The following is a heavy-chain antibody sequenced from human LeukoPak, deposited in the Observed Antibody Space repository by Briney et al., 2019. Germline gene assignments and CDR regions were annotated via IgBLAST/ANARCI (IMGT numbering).Heavy chain of an antibody. CDR2: INHSGST. CDR1: GGSFSGYY. CDR3: ARVRWIQLWLPGGWFDP. V-gene: IGHV4-34*01. D-gene: IGHD5-18*01. J-gene: IGHJ5*02. Sequence: SETLSLTCAVYGGSFSGYYWSWIRQPPGKGLEWIGEINHSGSTNYNPSLKSRVTISVDTSKNQFSLKLSSVTAADTAVYYCARVRWIQLWLPGGWFDPWGQGTLVTVSS.